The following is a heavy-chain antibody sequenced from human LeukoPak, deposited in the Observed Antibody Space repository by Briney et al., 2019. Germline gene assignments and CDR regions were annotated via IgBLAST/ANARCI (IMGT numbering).Heavy chain of an antibody. CDR3: AKSPYYYDSSGYPFDP. Sequence: GGSLRLSSAASGFTFSSYWMSWVRQAPGKGLEWVAFIRYDGSNKYYADSVKGRFTISRDNSKNTLYLQMNSLRAEDTAVYYCAKSPYYYDSSGYPFDPWGQGTLVTVSS. D-gene: IGHD3-22*01. V-gene: IGHV3-30*02. CDR1: GFTFSSYW. J-gene: IGHJ5*02. CDR2: IRYDGSNK.